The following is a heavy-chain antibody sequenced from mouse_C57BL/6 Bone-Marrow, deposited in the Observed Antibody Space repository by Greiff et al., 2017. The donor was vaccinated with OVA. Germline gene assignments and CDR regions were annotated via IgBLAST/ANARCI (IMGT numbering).Heavy chain of an antibody. V-gene: IGHV5-12*01. CDR2: ISNGGGST. CDR3: ARKVDYYGSSYDAMDY. Sequence: VQLKESGGGLVQPGGSLKLSCAASGFTFSDYYMYWVRQTPEKRLEWVAYISNGGGSTYYPDTVKGRFTISRDNAKNTLYLQMSRLKSEDTAMYYCARKVDYYGSSYDAMDYWGQGTSVTVSS. CDR1: GFTFSDYY. J-gene: IGHJ4*01. D-gene: IGHD1-1*01.